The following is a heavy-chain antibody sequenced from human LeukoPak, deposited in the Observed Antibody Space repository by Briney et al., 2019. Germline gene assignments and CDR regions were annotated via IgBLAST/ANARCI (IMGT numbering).Heavy chain of an antibody. D-gene: IGHD3-16*01. Sequence: GGSLRLSCVASGFIVNNAWMSWVRQAPGKGPERIGRIKSKSDGGSTDYDAPVKGRFIISREDSKNTLYLQMNSLRSEDTAVYYCTTQGFVGGSRTFFDYWGQGTLVTVSS. CDR3: TTQGFVGGSRTFFDY. CDR1: GFIVNNAW. V-gene: IGHV3-15*01. J-gene: IGHJ4*02. CDR2: IKSKSDGGST.